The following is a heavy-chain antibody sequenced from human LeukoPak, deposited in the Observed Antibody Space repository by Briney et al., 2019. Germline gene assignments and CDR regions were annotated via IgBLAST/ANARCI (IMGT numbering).Heavy chain of an antibody. CDR3: AKDRDYYGSGSDY. CDR1: GFTFSNVW. J-gene: IGHJ4*02. Sequence: PGGSLRLSCVVSGFTFSNVWMSWVRQVPGKGLERVGRSISKTDGGTTDYAAPVKGRFTISRDDSKNTLFLQMNSLRAEDTAIYYCAKDRDYYGSGSDYWGQGTLVTVSS. D-gene: IGHD3-10*01. V-gene: IGHV3-15*01. CDR2: SISKTDGGTT.